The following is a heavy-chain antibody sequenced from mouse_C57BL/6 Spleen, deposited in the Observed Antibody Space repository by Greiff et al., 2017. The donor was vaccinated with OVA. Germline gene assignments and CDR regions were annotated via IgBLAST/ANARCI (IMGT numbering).Heavy chain of an antibody. CDR3: ARGGSYDYDLLDY. V-gene: IGHV3-6*01. CDR1: GYSITSGYY. CDR2: ISYDGSN. J-gene: IGHJ2*01. Sequence: EVQLVESGPGLVKPSQSLSLTCSVTGYSITSGYYWNWIRQFPGNKLEWMGYISYDGSNNYNPSLKNRISITRDTSKNQFFLKLNSVTTEDTATYYCARGGSYDYDLLDYWGQGTTLTVSS. D-gene: IGHD2-4*01.